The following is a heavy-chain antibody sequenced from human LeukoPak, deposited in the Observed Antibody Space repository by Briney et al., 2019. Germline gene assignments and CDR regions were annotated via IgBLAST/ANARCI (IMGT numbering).Heavy chain of an antibody. D-gene: IGHD6-13*01. J-gene: IGHJ5*02. CDR2: IDYSGTT. CDR3: ARLSAAAFDP. CDR1: GGSISSSSYY. V-gene: IGHV4-61*05. Sequence: SETLSLTCTVSGGSISSSSYYWSWIRQPPGKGLEWFGYIDYSGTTSYNPSLKSRVTISVDTSKNQFSLKLSSVTAADTAVYYCARLSAAAFDPWGQGTLVTVSS.